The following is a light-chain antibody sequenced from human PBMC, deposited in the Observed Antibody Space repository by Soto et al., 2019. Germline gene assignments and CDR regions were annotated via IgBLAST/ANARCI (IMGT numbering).Light chain of an antibody. CDR3: QQYNKWPPLT. J-gene: IGKJ4*01. Sequence: MTQSPSTLSASVGDRVTISCRASQSVSNNVAWYQQKPGQAPRLLIYGASTRATGIPARFSGSGSGTEFTLTISSLRTEDFAVYYCQQYNKWPPLTFGGGTKVEIK. V-gene: IGKV3-15*01. CDR2: GAS. CDR1: QSVSNN.